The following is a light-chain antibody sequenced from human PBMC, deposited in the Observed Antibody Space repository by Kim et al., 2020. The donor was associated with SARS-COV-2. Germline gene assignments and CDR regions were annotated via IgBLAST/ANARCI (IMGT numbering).Light chain of an antibody. CDR2: GAT. J-gene: IGKJ2*01. CDR1: QRISGN. CDR3: QQYNNWPPVA. V-gene: IGKV3-15*01. Sequence: VSPGETATPSCKASQRISGNLAWYQQRPGQTPRLLIYGATSRATGVPVRFSGSQSGTEFNLTISSLQSEDFAVYYCQQYNNWPPVAFGQGTKLEI.